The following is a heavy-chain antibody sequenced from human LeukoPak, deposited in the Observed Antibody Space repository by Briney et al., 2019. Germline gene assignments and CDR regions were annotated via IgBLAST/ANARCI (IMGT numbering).Heavy chain of an antibody. J-gene: IGHJ4*02. Sequence: ASVKVSCKASGYTFTGYYLHWVRQAPGQGLEWMGWINANHGGTNYAQQFQGRVTMTRDTSISTAYMELSRLRSDDAAVYYCARHRDLDSTGYYYPLFDYWGQGTLVTVSS. V-gene: IGHV1-2*02. CDR3: ARHRDLDSTGYYYPLFDY. CDR2: INANHGGT. CDR1: GYTFTGYY. D-gene: IGHD3-22*01.